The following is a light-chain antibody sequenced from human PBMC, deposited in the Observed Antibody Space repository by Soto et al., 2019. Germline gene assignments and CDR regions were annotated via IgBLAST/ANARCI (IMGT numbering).Light chain of an antibody. V-gene: IGKV4-1*01. J-gene: IGKJ4*01. Sequence: DTVMTQSPDSLAVSLGETATIKCKSSQNLFYTSNNKNYLAWYQHKPGQRPRLLIYWASTRESGVPDRFSGSGSGTDFTLTISNLQADDVAVYYCHQYSSAPQAFGGGTKVEI. CDR1: QNLFYTSNNKNY. CDR3: HQYSSAPQA. CDR2: WAS.